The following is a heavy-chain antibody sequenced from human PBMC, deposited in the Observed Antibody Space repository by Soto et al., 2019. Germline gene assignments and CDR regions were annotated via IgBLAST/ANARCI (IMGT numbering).Heavy chain of an antibody. CDR1: GGSISSYY. J-gene: IGHJ4*02. CDR3: ARRYAGNFDY. Sequence: QVQLQESGPGLVKPSETLSLTCTVSGGSISSYYWSWIRQPLGKGLEWIGYIYYSGSTNYNPSLKSRVTISVDTSKNQFSLKLSSVTAADTAVYYCARRYAGNFDYWGQGTLVTVSS. D-gene: IGHD2-8*01. CDR2: IYYSGST. V-gene: IGHV4-59*01.